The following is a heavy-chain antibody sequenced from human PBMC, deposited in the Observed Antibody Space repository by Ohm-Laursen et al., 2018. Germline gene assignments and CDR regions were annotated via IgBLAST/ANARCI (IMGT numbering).Heavy chain of an antibody. Sequence: SLRLSCAASGFTFSSYEMNWVRQAPGKGLEWVSYISSSGTTIYYADSVKGRFTISRDNAKNSLYLQMNSLRAEDTALYYCAKDFDSATIFGVVTGFDPWGQGTLVTVSS. V-gene: IGHV3-48*03. D-gene: IGHD3-3*01. J-gene: IGHJ5*02. CDR3: AKDFDSATIFGVVTGFDP. CDR1: GFTFSSYE. CDR2: ISSSGTTI.